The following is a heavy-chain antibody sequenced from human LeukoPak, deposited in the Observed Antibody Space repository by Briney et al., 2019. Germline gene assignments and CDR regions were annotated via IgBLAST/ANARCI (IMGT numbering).Heavy chain of an antibody. CDR3: ARHVSRRPWYFDL. CDR2: IYYSGST. Sequence: SETLSLSCTVSGGSISSSIHYWGWIRQPPGKGLEWIGSIYYSGSTDYNPSLKSRVTISVDTSKNQFSLKLSSVTAADTAVFYCARHVSRRPWYFDLWGRGTLVTVSS. V-gene: IGHV4-39*01. J-gene: IGHJ2*01. D-gene: IGHD2/OR15-2a*01. CDR1: GGSISSSIHY.